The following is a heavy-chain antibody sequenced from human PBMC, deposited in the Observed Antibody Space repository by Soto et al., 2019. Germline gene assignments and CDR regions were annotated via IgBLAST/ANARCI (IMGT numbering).Heavy chain of an antibody. J-gene: IGHJ6*02. D-gene: IGHD6-6*01. Sequence: GASVKVSFKASGYTFTSYYMHWVRQAPGQGLEWMGIINPSGGSTNYAQKFQGRVTMTRDTSISTAYMELSRLRSDDTAVYYCARGSSIAPTYGMDVWGQGTTVTVSS. CDR3: ARGSSIAPTYGMDV. V-gene: IGHV1-2*02. CDR1: GYTFTSYY. CDR2: INPSGGST.